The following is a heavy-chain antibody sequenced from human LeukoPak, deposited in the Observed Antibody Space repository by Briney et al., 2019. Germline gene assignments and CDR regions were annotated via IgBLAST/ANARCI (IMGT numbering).Heavy chain of an antibody. CDR1: GFTVSSNY. J-gene: IGHJ6*02. CDR2: ISGSGGST. V-gene: IGHV3-23*01. CDR3: AKDRDEQQLVDYYYGMDV. D-gene: IGHD6-13*01. Sequence: PGGSLRLSCAASGFTVSSNYMSWVRQAPGKGLEWVSAISGSGGSTYYADSVKGRFTISRDNSKNTLYLQMNSLRAEDTAVYYCAKDRDEQQLVDYYYGMDVWGQGTTVTVSS.